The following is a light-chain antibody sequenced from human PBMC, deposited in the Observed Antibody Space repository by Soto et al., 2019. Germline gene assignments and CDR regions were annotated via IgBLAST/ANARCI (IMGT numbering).Light chain of an antibody. J-gene: IGKJ2*01. CDR3: MQATHLPYT. CDR2: KVS. Sequence: DVVMTQSPLSLPVTLGQPASISCRSSQSLVYSDGNTYLNWFHQRPGQSPRRLIYKVSDRYSGVPDRFSGSGSGTDFTLKISRVEAEEVGVYSCMQATHLPYTVGQGPKLEIK. CDR1: QSLVYSDGNTY. V-gene: IGKV2-30*01.